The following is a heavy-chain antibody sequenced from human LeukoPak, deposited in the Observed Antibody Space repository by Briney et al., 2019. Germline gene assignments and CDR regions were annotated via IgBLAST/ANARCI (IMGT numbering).Heavy chain of an antibody. CDR1: GYTFTSYG. J-gene: IGHJ6*02. CDR2: ISDYNGNT. Sequence: GASVKVACKASGYTFTSYGISWVRQAPGQGLEWMGWISDYNGNTNYAQRLQGRVAMTTDTSTSTAYMELRSLRSDYTAVYYCARYYYDSSGYYYYYYYGMDVWGQGTTVTVSS. V-gene: IGHV1-18*01. D-gene: IGHD3-22*01. CDR3: ARYYYDSSGYYYYYYYGMDV.